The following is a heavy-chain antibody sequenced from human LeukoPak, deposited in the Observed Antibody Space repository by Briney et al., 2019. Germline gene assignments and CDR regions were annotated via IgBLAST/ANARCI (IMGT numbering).Heavy chain of an antibody. Sequence: SETLSLTCSVSGASIRIYYWSWIRQPPENGLEWIGYTYHAGSTNYSPSLNSRVTMSVDTSKNEFSLKLSSVTAAGTAVYYCARQSRLVIFGVANPWFDPWSQGTLVTVSS. V-gene: IGHV4-59*08. CDR1: GASIRIYY. CDR2: TYHAGST. J-gene: IGHJ5*02. D-gene: IGHD3-3*01. CDR3: ARQSRLVIFGVANPWFDP.